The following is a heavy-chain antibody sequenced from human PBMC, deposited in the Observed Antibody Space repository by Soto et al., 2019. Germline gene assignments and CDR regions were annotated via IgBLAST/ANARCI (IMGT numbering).Heavy chain of an antibody. J-gene: IGHJ6*02. Sequence: QVQLVESGGGVVQPGRSLRLSCAASGFTFSSYGMHWVRQAPGKGLEWVAVIWYDGSNKYYADSVKGRFTISRDNSKNTLYLQMNSLRVEDTAVYYCAREVVVRGVVYYGMDVWGQGTTVTVSS. CDR1: GFTFSSYG. CDR3: AREVVVRGVVYYGMDV. CDR2: IWYDGSNK. V-gene: IGHV3-30*19. D-gene: IGHD3-10*01.